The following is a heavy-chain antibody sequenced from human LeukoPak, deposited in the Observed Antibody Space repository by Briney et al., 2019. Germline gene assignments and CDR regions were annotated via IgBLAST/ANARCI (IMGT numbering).Heavy chain of an antibody. J-gene: IGHJ4*02. CDR2: MNPNSGNP. CDR3: AREGFDY. Sequence: ASVKVSCKASGYTFTSYDINWVRQATGQGLEWMGWMNPNSGNPGYAQKFQGRVTITTDTSISTAYMELSSQRSEDTALYYCAREGFDYWGQGTLVTVSS. CDR1: GYTFTSYD. V-gene: IGHV1-8*02.